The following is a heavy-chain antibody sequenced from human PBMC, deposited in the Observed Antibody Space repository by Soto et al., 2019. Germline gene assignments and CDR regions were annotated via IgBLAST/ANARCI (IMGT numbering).Heavy chain of an antibody. CDR3: ARARLRAVYAFDF. V-gene: IGHV4-31*02. J-gene: IGHJ3*01. Sequence: SEALSVTGTLSGVSITIVSYYWTWVRQHPGNGLEWIGYIYYNGNTYFSPSLKIRLTISIDTSKNQFSLKLSSVTAADTAMYYCARARLRAVYAFDFWGQGTMVTVS. D-gene: IGHD4-17*01. CDR2: IYYNGNT. CDR1: GVSITIVSYY.